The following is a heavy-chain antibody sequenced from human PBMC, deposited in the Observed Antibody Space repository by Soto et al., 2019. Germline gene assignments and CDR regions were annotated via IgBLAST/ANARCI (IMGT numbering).Heavy chain of an antibody. Sequence: EVQLVESGGGLVQPGGSLRLSCAASGFTFSSYAMHWVRQAPGKGLEYVSAISSNGGSTYYANSVKGRFTISRDNSQNTLYLQMGSLRGEDMAVYYCARDYYGSGSFFDYWGQGNLVTVSS. CDR3: ARDYYGSGSFFDY. V-gene: IGHV3-64*01. J-gene: IGHJ4*02. CDR2: ISSNGGST. D-gene: IGHD3-10*01. CDR1: GFTFSSYA.